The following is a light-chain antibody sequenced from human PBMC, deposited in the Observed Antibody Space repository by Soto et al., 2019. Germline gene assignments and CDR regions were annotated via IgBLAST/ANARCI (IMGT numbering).Light chain of an antibody. CDR2: DAT. V-gene: IGKV3-11*01. J-gene: IGKJ4*01. CDR1: QSVRGY. Sequence: EIVLTQSPATLSLSPGEGATLSCRASQSVRGYLAWYQQKPGQAPRLLIYDATNRATDIPARFSGSGSGTDFTLTISSLEPEDFAVYYCQQRYNWPLTFGGGTKVDIK. CDR3: QQRYNWPLT.